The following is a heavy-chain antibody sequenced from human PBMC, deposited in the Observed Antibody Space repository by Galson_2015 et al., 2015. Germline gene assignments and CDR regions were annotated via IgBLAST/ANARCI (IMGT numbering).Heavy chain of an antibody. CDR3: GTYLTNTAVDS. CDR2: MDQDGHEK. Sequence: SLRLSCAASGFTFKNYFMAWVRQAPGKGLEWVANMDQDGHEKNYGDSGKGRFTISRDNARTSLYLQMDSLEVEDTAVYYCGTYLTNTAVDSWGQGALVSVSS. CDR1: GFTFKNYF. J-gene: IGHJ4*02. V-gene: IGHV3-7*03. D-gene: IGHD2-8*01.